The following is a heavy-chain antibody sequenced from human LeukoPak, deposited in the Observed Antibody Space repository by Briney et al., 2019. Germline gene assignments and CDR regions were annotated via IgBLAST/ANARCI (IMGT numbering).Heavy chain of an antibody. Sequence: PETLSLTCAVSGASISSYYWSWIRQSPGKGLEWIGYIHNSGRTNYNPSLKSRVTGFVDTSKNQVSLRLSSVTAADTAVYYCARHGTISSESYFDYWGQGALVTVSS. J-gene: IGHJ4*02. CDR2: IHNSGRT. D-gene: IGHD1-14*01. V-gene: IGHV4-59*08. CDR1: GASISSYY. CDR3: ARHGTISSESYFDY.